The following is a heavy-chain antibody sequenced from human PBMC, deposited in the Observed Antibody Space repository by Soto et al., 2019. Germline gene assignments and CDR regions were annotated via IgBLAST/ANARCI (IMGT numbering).Heavy chain of an antibody. D-gene: IGHD6-19*01. V-gene: IGHV3-23*01. J-gene: IGHJ1*01. CDR3: AKGVPGIAVAGTGFFQH. Sequence: GGSLRLSCADSGFTFSNYAMSWVRQAAGKGLEWVSGISGSGDSTYYADSVKGRFTVSRDNSKNTLYLQMNSLRAEDTAVYYCAKGVPGIAVAGTGFFQHWGQGTLVTVSS. CDR2: ISGSGDST. CDR1: GFTFSNYA.